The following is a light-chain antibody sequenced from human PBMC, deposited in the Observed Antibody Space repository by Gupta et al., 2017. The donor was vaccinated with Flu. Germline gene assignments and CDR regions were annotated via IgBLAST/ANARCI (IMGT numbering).Light chain of an antibody. Sequence: SYVLTQPPSVSVAPGQTARIDCGGDNSGGRSVHGYQQKPGQAPVLVVYDDSDRPSGIPERFSGSNSGNTATLTISRVEAGDEADYSCQVWDTGSDHVVFGGGTKLTVL. V-gene: IGLV3-21*02. CDR2: DDS. J-gene: IGLJ3*02. CDR1: NSGGRS. CDR3: QVWDTGSDHVV.